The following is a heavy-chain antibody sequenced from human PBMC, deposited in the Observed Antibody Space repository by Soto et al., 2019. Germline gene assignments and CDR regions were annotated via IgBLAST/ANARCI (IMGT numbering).Heavy chain of an antibody. J-gene: IGHJ4*02. CDR1: GFTFSSYS. CDR2: ISSSSSFI. D-gene: IGHD4-17*01. Sequence: EVQLVESGGGLVKPGGSLRLSCAASGFTFSSYSMHWVRQAPGKGLEWVSSISSSSSFIYYADSVKGRFTISRDNAKNSLYLQMNSLRPEDTAVYDCASKRPMVTLDWGQGTLVTVSS. V-gene: IGHV3-21*01. CDR3: ASKRPMVTLD.